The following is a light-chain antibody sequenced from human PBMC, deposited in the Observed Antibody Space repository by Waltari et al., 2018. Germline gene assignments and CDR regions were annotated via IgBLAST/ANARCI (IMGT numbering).Light chain of an antibody. CDR3: QQFHKWPPT. CDR2: GPS. CDR1: QRVNSN. V-gene: IGKV3-15*01. J-gene: IGKJ1*01. Sequence: EIVLTQSPGTLSLSPGDRATLSCRASQRVNSNYLAWYQQKPGQAPRLLIYGPSSRATGIPARFSGSGSGTYFTLTISSLQSEDFAVYYCQQFHKWPPTFGQGTTVEV.